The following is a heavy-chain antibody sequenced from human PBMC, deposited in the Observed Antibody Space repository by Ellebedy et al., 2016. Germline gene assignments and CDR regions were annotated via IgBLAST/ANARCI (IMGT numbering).Heavy chain of an antibody. D-gene: IGHD3-10*01. CDR3: GRLGPGDP. CDR2: ITNSGTGT. V-gene: IGHV3-23*01. Sequence: GESLKISCAASGFTFSNYAMSWVRQAPGKGLEWVSSITNSGTGTYYADSVKGRFTISRDNSKSTLYLQTNSLRVEDTAFCAKGRLGPGDPWGQGTLVTVSS. J-gene: IGHJ5*02. CDR1: GFTFSNYA.